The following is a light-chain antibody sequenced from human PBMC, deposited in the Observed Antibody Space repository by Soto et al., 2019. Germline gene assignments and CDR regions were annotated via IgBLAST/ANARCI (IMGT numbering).Light chain of an antibody. J-gene: IGLJ2*01. CDR3: AAWDDSLNGPV. CDR1: SFNIGSNT. Sequence: QAVVTQPPSASGTPGQRVTISCSGSSFNIGSNTVNWYQQLPGTAPKLLIYSNNQRPSGVPDRFSGSKSGTSASLAISGLQSEDEADYYCAAWDDSLNGPVFGGGTKLTV. CDR2: SNN. V-gene: IGLV1-44*01.